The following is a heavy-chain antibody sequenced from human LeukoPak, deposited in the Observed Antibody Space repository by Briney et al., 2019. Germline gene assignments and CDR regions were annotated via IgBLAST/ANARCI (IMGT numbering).Heavy chain of an antibody. CDR2: IKQDGSEK. CDR1: GFTFSSYW. CDR3: AREPRGPLKDAFDI. Sequence: GGSLRLSCAASGFTFSSYWMSWVRQAPGKGLEWVANIKQDGSEKYYVGSVKGRFTISRDNAKNSLYLQMNSLRAEDTAVYYCAREPRGPLKDAFDIWGQGTMVTVSS. V-gene: IGHV3-7*03. J-gene: IGHJ3*02.